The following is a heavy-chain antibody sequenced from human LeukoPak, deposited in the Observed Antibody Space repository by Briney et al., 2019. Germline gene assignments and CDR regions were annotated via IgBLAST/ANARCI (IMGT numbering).Heavy chain of an antibody. V-gene: IGHV1-2*02. CDR1: GYTFSGHY. CDR3: ARDMYDFLSVAYYFVY. Sequence: ASVKVSCKASGYTFSGHYMHWVRQSPGQGLEWMGWIKPSSCGTNYAQKFQGVDNMTRETSISAVYMEVRRVRSDDTAVYFCARDMYDFLSVAYYFVYWGRGTPVSVST. D-gene: IGHD3-3*01. J-gene: IGHJ4*02. CDR2: IKPSSCGT.